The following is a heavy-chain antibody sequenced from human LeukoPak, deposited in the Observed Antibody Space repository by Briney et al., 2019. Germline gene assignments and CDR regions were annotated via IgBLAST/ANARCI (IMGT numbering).Heavy chain of an antibody. CDR2: ISHSGSA. J-gene: IGHJ1*01. CDR1: GFSINTAQY. V-gene: IGHV4-38-2*01. Sequence: SETLSLTCAVSGFSINTAQYWGWVRQPPGEGLEWIGSISHSGSAYYNPSLKSRVTISLDASKNQFSLKVTSVTAADTAVYYCARGMSSVAAVGLWGRGTLVTVSS. D-gene: IGHD6-13*01. CDR3: ARGMSSVAAVGL.